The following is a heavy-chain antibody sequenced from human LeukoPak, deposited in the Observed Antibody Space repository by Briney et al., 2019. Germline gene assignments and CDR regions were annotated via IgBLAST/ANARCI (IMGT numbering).Heavy chain of an antibody. CDR2: ISGSGGSS. D-gene: IGHD5-24*01. J-gene: IGHJ4*02. CDR1: GFTFTNYA. CDR3: AKPLRDAGSFNYPYFDF. V-gene: IGHV3-23*01. Sequence: GGTLRLSCAASGFTFTNYAMNWVRQAPGKGLEWVSAISGSGGSSSYADSVRGRFTISRDNSNNMLYLQMNSLRAEDTDVYYCAKPLRDAGSFNYPYFDFWGQGTLVTVSS.